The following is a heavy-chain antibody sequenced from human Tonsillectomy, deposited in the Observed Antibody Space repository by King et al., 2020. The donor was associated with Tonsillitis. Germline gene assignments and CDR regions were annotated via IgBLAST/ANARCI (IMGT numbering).Heavy chain of an antibody. CDR2: INHTGST. CDR3: ARQRLPDDAFDI. Sequence: VQLQQWGAGLLKPSETLSLTCVVYGGSFSGYYWSWIRQPPGKGLEWIGEINHTGSTNNNPSLKSRVTISVDTSKNQFSLKLTSVTAADTAVYYCARQRLPDDAFDIWGQGTMVTVSS. CDR1: GGSFSGYY. V-gene: IGHV4-34*01. D-gene: IGHD6-25*01. J-gene: IGHJ3*02.